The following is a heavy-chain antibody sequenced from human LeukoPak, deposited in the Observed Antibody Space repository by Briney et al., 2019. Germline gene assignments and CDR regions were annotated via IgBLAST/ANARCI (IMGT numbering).Heavy chain of an antibody. CDR2: ISSSSSYI. Sequence: GGSLRLSCAASGFTFSSYSMNWVRQAPGKGLEWVSFISSSSSYIYYADSVRGRFTISRDNAKNSLHLQMNSLRAEDTAVYYCARGEWSSSPFDYWGQGTLVTVSS. CDR1: GFTFSSYS. J-gene: IGHJ4*02. CDR3: ARGEWSSSPFDY. D-gene: IGHD6-6*01. V-gene: IGHV3-21*01.